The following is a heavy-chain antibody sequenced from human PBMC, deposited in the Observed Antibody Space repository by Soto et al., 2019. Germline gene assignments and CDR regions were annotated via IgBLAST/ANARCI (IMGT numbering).Heavy chain of an antibody. CDR3: ARVAYCSGDDCFASYFDY. D-gene: IGHD2-15*01. CDR2: ISHREDT. J-gene: IGHJ4*02. V-gene: IGHV4-34*01. CDR1: GCSFNFYF. Sequence: SETLSLTCNVTGCSFNFYFLSCIRQSPGKGLEWIGEISHREDTNYNPSFKSRVTISLDTSKNAFSLEMESVTAEDTAVYYCARVAYCSGDDCFASYFDYWGQGIQVTVSS.